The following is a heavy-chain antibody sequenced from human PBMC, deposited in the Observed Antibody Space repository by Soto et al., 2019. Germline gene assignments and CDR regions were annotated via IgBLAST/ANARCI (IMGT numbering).Heavy chain of an antibody. V-gene: IGHV3-23*01. CDR3: AKSALSSSGEFDN. CDR1: GFTFSSYS. Sequence: EVQLSESGGGLVQPGGSLRLSCAASGFTFSSYSMGWVRQASGKGLEWVSAISGRDDSTHHADSVKGRFTISRDNSKNTLYLQMSSLSVEDTAIYYCAKSALSSSGEFDNWGQGTLVTVSS. D-gene: IGHD2-21*01. J-gene: IGHJ4*02. CDR2: ISGRDDST.